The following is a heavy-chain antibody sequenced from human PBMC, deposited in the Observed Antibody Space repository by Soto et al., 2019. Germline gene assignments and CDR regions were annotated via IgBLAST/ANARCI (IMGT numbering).Heavy chain of an antibody. J-gene: IGHJ4*02. CDR1: GGSISSGDYY. V-gene: IGHV4-30-4*01. Sequence: SETLSLTCTVSGGSISSGDYYWSWIRQPPGKGLEWIGYIYYSGSTYYNPSLKSRVTISVDTSKNQFSLKLSSVTAADTAVYYCARETYYYDSSGYYAVDYWGQGTLVTVSS. CDR3: ARETYYYDSSGYYAVDY. CDR2: IYYSGST. D-gene: IGHD3-22*01.